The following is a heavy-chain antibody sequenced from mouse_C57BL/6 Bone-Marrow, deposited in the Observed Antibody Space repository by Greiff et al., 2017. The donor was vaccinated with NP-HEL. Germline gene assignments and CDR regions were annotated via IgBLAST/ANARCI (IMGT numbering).Heavy chain of an antibody. V-gene: IGHV1-19*01. CDR1: GYTFTDYY. D-gene: IGHD5-5*01. CDR3: ARAYLYAMDY. J-gene: IGHJ4*01. CDR2: INPSNGGT. Sequence: VQLQQSGPVLVKPGPSVKMSCKASGYTFTDYYMNWVKQSHGKSLEWIGVINPSNGGTSYNQKFKGKATLTVDKSSSTAYMELNILTSEDSAVYYCARAYLYAMDYWGQGTSVTVSS.